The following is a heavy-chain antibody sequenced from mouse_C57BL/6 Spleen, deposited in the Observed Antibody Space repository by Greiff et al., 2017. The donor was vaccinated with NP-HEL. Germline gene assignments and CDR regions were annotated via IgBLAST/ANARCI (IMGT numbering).Heavy chain of an antibody. CDR2: IYPGSGNT. Sequence: VQLQQSGAELVRPGASVKLSCKASGYTFTDYYINWVKQRPGQGLEWIARIYPGSGNTYYNEKFKGKATLTAEKSSSTAYMQLSSLTSEDSAVYFCARSYYYGSSEYYFDYWGQGTTLTVSS. CDR3: ARSYYYGSSEYYFDY. J-gene: IGHJ2*01. V-gene: IGHV1-76*01. CDR1: GYTFTDYY. D-gene: IGHD1-1*01.